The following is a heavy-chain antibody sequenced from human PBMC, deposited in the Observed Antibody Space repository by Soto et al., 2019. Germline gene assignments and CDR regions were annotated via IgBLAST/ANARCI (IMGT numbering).Heavy chain of an antibody. Sequence: VHLVQSGGEVRKPGASVKVSCKASGYTFTTYIISWVRQAPGQGLEWMGWISAYNGYTKYAQKFQGGVTMTTETSRSTAYMELRSLRSDDTAMYYCARGGGGTLGFDYWGQGALITVSS. CDR1: GYTFTTYI. D-gene: IGHD1-1*01. V-gene: IGHV1-18*04. CDR2: ISAYNGYT. J-gene: IGHJ4*02. CDR3: ARGGGGTLGFDY.